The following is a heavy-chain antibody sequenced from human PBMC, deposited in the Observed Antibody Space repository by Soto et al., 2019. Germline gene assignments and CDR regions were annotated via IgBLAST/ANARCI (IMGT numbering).Heavy chain of an antibody. D-gene: IGHD2-2*01. V-gene: IGHV1-46*01. J-gene: IGHJ4*02. CDR1: GYTFTSYY. CDR2: INPSGGST. Sequence: GASVKVSCKASGYTFTSYYMHWVRQAPGQGLEWMGIINPSGGSTSYAQKFQGRVTMTRDTSTSTVYMELSSLRSEDTAVYYCAREMERYCSSTRCPAGVAYWGQGTLVTVSS. CDR3: AREMERYCSSTRCPAGVAY.